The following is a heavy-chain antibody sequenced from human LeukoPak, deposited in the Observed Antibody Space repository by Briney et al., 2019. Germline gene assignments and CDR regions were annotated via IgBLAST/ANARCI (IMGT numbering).Heavy chain of an antibody. Sequence: GGSLRLSCAGSGFTFATYAMSWVRQAPGKGLEWVSAIGSGSAGTHYADSVKGRFTIYRDDSKNTLYLQMNSLRVEDTAVYYCARPLPTVAGIRWFDPWGQGTLVTVSS. D-gene: IGHD1-14*01. CDR2: IGSGSAGT. J-gene: IGHJ5*02. CDR3: ARPLPTVAGIRWFDP. CDR1: GFTFATYA. V-gene: IGHV3-23*01.